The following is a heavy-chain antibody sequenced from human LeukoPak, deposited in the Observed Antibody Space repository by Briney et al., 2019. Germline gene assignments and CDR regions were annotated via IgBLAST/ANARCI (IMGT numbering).Heavy chain of an antibody. J-gene: IGHJ6*03. CDR1: GGTFSSYA. CDR2: IIPIFGTA. CDR3: ARAPDSSGYYYYYMDV. Sequence: ASVKVSCKASGGTFSSYAISWVRQAPGQGLEWMGGIIPIFGTANYAQKFQGRVTITTDESTSTAYMELSSLRSEDTAVYYCARAPDSSGYYYYYMDVWGQGTMVTVSS. V-gene: IGHV1-69*05. D-gene: IGHD3-22*01.